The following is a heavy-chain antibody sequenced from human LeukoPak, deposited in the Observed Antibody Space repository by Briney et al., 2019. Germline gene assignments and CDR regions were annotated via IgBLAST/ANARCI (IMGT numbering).Heavy chain of an antibody. CDR1: GDSVSSTSVA. Sequence: SQTLSLTCAIYGDSVSSTSVAWNWIRQSPSRGLEWLGRTYYRTKWYYEYAVSVKSRVTINPDTSKNQFSLQLNSVTPEDTAVYYCAKGLRLENWFDPWGQGTLVTVSS. J-gene: IGHJ5*02. V-gene: IGHV6-1*01. CDR2: TYYRTKWYY. D-gene: IGHD5-12*01. CDR3: AKGLRLENWFDP.